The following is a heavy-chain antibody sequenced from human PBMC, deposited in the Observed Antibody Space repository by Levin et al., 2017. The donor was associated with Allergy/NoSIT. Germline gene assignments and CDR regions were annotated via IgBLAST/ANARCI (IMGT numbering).Heavy chain of an antibody. CDR2: ISAYNGNT. J-gene: IGHJ4*02. CDR3: VRVPEVRGVIITLQIDC. Sequence: GESLKISCKASGYTFTSYGISWVRQAPGQGLEWMGWISAYNGNTNYAQKLQGRVTMTTDTSTSTAYVELRSLRSDDTAVYYCVRVPEVRGVIITLQIDCWGQGTLVTVSS. V-gene: IGHV1-18*01. D-gene: IGHD3-10*01. CDR1: GYTFTSYG.